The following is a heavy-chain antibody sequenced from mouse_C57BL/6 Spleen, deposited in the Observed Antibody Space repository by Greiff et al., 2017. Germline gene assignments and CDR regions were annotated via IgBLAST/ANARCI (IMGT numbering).Heavy chain of an antibody. V-gene: IGHV10-3*01. D-gene: IGHD1-1*01. CDR3: MREGGYYGSSYGYFDY. Sequence: EVKVVESGGGLVQPKGSLKLSCAASGFTFNTYAMHWVRQAPGKGLEWVARIRSKSSNYATYYADSVKDRFTISRDDSQSMLYLQMNNLKTEDTAMYYCMREGGYYGSSYGYFDYWGQGTTLTVSS. J-gene: IGHJ2*01. CDR1: GFTFNTYA. CDR2: IRSKSSNYAT.